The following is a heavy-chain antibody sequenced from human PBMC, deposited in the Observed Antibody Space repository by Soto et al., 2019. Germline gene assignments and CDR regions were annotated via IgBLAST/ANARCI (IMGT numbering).Heavy chain of an antibody. CDR3: ARAPFDILTGYSLWYFDY. J-gene: IGHJ4*02. D-gene: IGHD3-9*01. CDR2: IYYSGST. CDR1: GASIRSGRYY. V-gene: IGHV4-31*03. Sequence: SETLSLTCSVSGASIRSGRYYWRWIRQHPGKGLVWIGFIYYSGSTYYNPSLKSRFTLSLDTSKNLFSLKLSFLTAADTALYYCARAPFDILTGYSLWYFDYWGQGTLVTVS.